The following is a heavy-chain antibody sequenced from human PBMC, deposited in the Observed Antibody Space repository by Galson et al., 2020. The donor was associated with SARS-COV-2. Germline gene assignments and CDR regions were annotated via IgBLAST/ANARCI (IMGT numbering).Heavy chain of an antibody. J-gene: IGHJ5*02. CDR3: ARDRFCTYNACYNWIDP. V-gene: IGHV3-33*01. CDR1: GFLFKTFG. D-gene: IGHD2-8*01. Sequence: GESLKISCAASGFLFKTFGLHWVRQVPGKGLEWVAFISIDGSKDYYADSLKGRFIVSRDNSRNILYLEMNSLRVEDTAVYFCARDRFCTYNACYNWIDPWGQGTLVTVSS. CDR2: ISIDGSKD.